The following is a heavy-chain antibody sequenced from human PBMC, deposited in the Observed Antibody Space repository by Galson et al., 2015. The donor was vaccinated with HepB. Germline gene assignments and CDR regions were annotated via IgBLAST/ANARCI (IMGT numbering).Heavy chain of an antibody. CDR3: ARDHFGVAGLFDY. V-gene: IGHV3-66*01. J-gene: IGHJ4*02. D-gene: IGHD3-3*01. CDR1: GFTVSSNY. Sequence: SLRLSCAASGFTVSSNYMSWVRQAPGKGLEWVSVIYSGGSTYYADSVKGRFTISRDNSKNTLYLQMNSLRAEDTAVYYCARDHFGVAGLFDYWGQGTLVTVSS. CDR2: IYSGGST.